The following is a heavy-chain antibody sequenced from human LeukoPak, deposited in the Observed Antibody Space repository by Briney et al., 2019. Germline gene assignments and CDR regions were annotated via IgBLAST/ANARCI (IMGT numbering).Heavy chain of an antibody. CDR2: INHSAST. D-gene: IGHD3-22*01. CDR1: GGSFSDYY. CDR3: ARPKGDSSGFLHFDAFDI. J-gene: IGHJ3*02. V-gene: IGHV4-34*01. Sequence: PSETLSLTCAVYGGSFSDYYWSWIRQPPGKGLKWIGEINHSASTNYNPSLKSRVAISVDTSKNQFSLKLSSVTAADTAVYYCARPKGDSSGFLHFDAFDIWGQGTMVTVSS.